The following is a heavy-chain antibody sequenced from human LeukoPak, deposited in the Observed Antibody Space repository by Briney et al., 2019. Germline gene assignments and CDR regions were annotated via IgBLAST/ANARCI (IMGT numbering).Heavy chain of an antibody. CDR2: IKEYGTEE. Sequence: GGPLRPSCAASGISLSDYLMGWVRQAPGKGLEWVANIKEYGTEEYYEDSVKGRFTISRDNAKNSLSLQMNSLRAEGTAVYYCARDQSPYDSSGYYGYNWGQGTLVTVSS. CDR3: ARDQSPYDSSGYYGYN. CDR1: GISLSDYL. J-gene: IGHJ4*02. V-gene: IGHV3-7*01. D-gene: IGHD3-22*01.